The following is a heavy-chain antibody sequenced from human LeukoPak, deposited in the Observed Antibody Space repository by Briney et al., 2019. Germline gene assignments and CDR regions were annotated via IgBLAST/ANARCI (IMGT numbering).Heavy chain of an antibody. V-gene: IGHV1-18*01. CDR2: ISGYDGNT. CDR1: GYTFTTYG. CDR3: ARTVTTSSYYFDY. J-gene: IGHJ4*02. Sequence: GASVKVSCEASGYTFTTYGVSWVRQAPGQGLEWMGWISGYDGNTNYAQKLRGRVTMTTDTSTSTAYMDLRSLRSDDTALYYCARTVTTSSYYFDYWGQGTLVTVSS. D-gene: IGHD4-17*01.